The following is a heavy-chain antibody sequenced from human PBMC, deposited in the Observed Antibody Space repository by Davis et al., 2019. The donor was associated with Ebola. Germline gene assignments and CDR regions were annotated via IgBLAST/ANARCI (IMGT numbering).Heavy chain of an antibody. CDR1: GGSLSGYY. CDR2: INHSGST. D-gene: IGHD1-26*01. CDR3: ARGRWELLKHYYYYYGMDV. J-gene: IGHJ6*02. V-gene: IGHV4-34*01. Sequence: SETLSLTCAVYGGSLSGYYWSWIRQPPGKGLEWIGEINHSGSTNYNPSLKSRVTISVDTSKNQFSLKLSSVTAADTAVYYCARGRWELLKHYYYYYGMDVWGQGTTVTVSS.